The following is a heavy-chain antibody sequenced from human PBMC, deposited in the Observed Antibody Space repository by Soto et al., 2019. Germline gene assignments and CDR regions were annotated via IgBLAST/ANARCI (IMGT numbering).Heavy chain of an antibody. CDR2: ISYDGSNK. D-gene: IGHD5-12*01. CDR1: GFTFSSYA. Sequence: PGGSLRLSCAASGFTFSSYAMHWVRQAPGKGLKWVAVISYDGSNKYYADSVKGRFTISRDNSKNTLYLQMNSLRAEDTAVYYCARDPDKWLRPVGEFDYWGQGNLVTVSS. CDR3: ARDPDKWLRPVGEFDY. J-gene: IGHJ4*02. V-gene: IGHV3-30-3*01.